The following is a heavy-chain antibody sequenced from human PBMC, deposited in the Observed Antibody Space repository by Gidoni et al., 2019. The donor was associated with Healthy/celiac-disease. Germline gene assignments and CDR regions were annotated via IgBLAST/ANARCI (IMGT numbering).Heavy chain of an antibody. D-gene: IGHD3-3*01. CDR1: GVTFSSYA. CDR3: AIFRRSTGAFDI. J-gene: IGHJ3*02. V-gene: IGHV3-23*01. CDR2: ISGSGGST. Sequence: EVQLLESGGGLVQPGGSLRLSCASSGVTFSSYAMSWVRQAPGKGLEWVSAISGSGGSTYYADSVKGRFTISRDNSKNTLYLQMNSLRAEDTAVYYCAIFRRSTGAFDIWGQGTMVTVSS.